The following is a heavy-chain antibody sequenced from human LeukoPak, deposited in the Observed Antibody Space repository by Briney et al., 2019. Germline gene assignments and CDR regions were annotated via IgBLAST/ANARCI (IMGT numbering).Heavy chain of an antibody. D-gene: IGHD6-13*01. CDR2: IYYTGST. J-gene: IGHJ5*02. Sequence: SETLSLTCTVSGASISSNSYYWGWIRQPPRKGLEWIGSIYYTGSTYYNPSLKSRVTISVDTSKNQFSLKLSSVTAADTAVYYCARPHHAGWFDPWGQGTLVTVSS. CDR3: ARPHHAGWFDP. V-gene: IGHV4-39*01. CDR1: GASISSNSYY.